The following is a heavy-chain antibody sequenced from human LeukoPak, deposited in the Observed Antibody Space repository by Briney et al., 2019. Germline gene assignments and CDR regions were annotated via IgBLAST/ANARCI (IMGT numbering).Heavy chain of an antibody. D-gene: IGHD3-22*01. J-gene: IGHJ5*02. Sequence: SETLSLTCTVSGGSISSGDYYWSWIRQPPGQGLEWVGYIYYGGSTYYNPSLKSRVTISLDTSKNQFSLKLSSVTAADTAVYYCARPYYYDSRSDPWGQGTLVTVAS. V-gene: IGHV4-30-4*08. CDR1: GGSISSGDYY. CDR3: ARPYYYDSRSDP. CDR2: IYYGGST.